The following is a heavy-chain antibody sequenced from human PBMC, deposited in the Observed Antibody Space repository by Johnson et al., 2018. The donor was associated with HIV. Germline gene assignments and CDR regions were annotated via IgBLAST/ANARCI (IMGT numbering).Heavy chain of an antibody. Sequence: VQLVESGGGLVQPGGSLRLSCAASGFTFSSYAMSWVRQAPGKGLEWVSASSGSGGSTYYADSVKGRFTISRDNSKNTLYLKMNSLRSEDTAVYNCARGIADLRAAAGTLDAFDIWGQGTMVTVSS. CDR1: GFTFSSYA. CDR2: SSGSGGST. J-gene: IGHJ3*02. CDR3: ARGIADLRAAAGTLDAFDI. V-gene: IGHV3-23*04. D-gene: IGHD6-13*01.